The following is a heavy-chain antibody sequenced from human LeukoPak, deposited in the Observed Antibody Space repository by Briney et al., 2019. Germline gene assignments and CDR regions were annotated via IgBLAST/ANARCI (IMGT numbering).Heavy chain of an antibody. J-gene: IGHJ4*02. Sequence: GGSLRLSCAASGFTFSSYGMSWVRQAPGKGLEWVSAISGSGGSTYYADSVKGRFTISRDNSKNTLYLQMNSLRAEDTAVYYCGRNYYDSSGPRGGFDYWGQGTLVTVSS. D-gene: IGHD3-22*01. CDR1: GFTFSSYG. CDR2: ISGSGGST. V-gene: IGHV3-23*01. CDR3: GRNYYDSSGPRGGFDY.